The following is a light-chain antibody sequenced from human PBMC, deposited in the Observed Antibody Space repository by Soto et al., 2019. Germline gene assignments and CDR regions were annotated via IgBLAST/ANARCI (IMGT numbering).Light chain of an antibody. CDR1: QSVGST. CDR3: QQYYNWWT. J-gene: IGKJ1*01. CDR2: GAS. Sequence: EIVMTQSPATLSVSPGDRANLSCRASQSVGSTLAWYQQKPGQAPRLLIYGASTRVTGIPARFSGSGSGTEFTLTISSLQSEDFAVYHCQQYYNWWTFGQGTKVDIK. V-gene: IGKV3-15*01.